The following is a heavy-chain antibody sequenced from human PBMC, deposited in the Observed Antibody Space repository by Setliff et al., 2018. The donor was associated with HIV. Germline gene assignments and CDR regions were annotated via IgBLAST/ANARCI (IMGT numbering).Heavy chain of an antibody. J-gene: IGHJ4*02. V-gene: IGHV3-7*05. CDR3: ARDGHLYGQPFDY. D-gene: IGHD3-10*01. CDR1: GFTFRSYW. Sequence: GGSLRLSCVASGFTFRSYWMSWVRQAPGKGLEWVASIDHFGSEENYVDSVRGRFTVSRDNTKNSLHLQLDSLSAGDAAVYFCARDGHLYGQPFDYWGQGALVTVSS. CDR2: IDHFGSEE.